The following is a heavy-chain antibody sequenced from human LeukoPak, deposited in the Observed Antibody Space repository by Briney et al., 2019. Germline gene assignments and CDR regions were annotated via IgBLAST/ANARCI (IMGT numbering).Heavy chain of an antibody. D-gene: IGHD2-15*01. CDR3: ARGSGGAAPLALEESFDY. Sequence: SETLSLTCTVSGGSISSYYWSWIRQPAGKGLEWIGRIYTSGSTNYNPSLKSRVTMSVDTSKNQFSLKLSSVTAADTAVYYCARGSGGAAPLALEESFDYWGQGTLVTVSS. CDR2: IYTSGST. V-gene: IGHV4-4*07. J-gene: IGHJ4*02. CDR1: GGSISSYY.